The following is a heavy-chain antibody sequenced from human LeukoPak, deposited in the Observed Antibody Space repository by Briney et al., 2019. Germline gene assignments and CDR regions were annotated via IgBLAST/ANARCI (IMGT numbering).Heavy chain of an antibody. V-gene: IGHV3-74*01. CDR2: ISYDGSST. J-gene: IGHJ4*02. CDR1: GFTFSTYW. Sequence: GGSLRLSCVASGFTFSTYWMHWVRQAPEKGLVWVSRISYDGSSTNYADSVKARFSISRDNAKNTVYLQMNSLRAEDTAVYYCAREAAVAGIYFDSWGQGTLVTVSS. CDR3: AREAAVAGIYFDS. D-gene: IGHD6-19*01.